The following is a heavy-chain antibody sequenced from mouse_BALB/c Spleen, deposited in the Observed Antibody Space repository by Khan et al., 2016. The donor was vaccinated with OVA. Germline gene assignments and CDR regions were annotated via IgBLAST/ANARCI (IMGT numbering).Heavy chain of an antibody. Sequence: EVQLQESGAELVRPGASVKISCKAFGYTFTNHHINWVKQRPGQGLDWIGYINPYNDYTSYNQKFKGKATLTVDKSSSTAYMELSSLTSEDSAVYCGARGRTVGYYGPCAYWGQGTLGTVSA. CDR2: INPYNDYT. J-gene: IGHJ3*01. CDR1: GYTFTNHH. V-gene: IGHV1S45*01. CDR3: ARGRTVGYYGPCAY. D-gene: IGHD1-2*01.